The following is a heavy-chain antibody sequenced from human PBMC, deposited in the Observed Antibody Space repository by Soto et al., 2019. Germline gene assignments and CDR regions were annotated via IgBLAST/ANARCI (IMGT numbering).Heavy chain of an antibody. CDR3: AKVASDTPLDY. D-gene: IGHD2-2*02. V-gene: IGHV3-30*18. J-gene: IGHJ4*02. CDR2: ISYDGSNK. Sequence: QVQLVESGGGVVQPGRSLRLSCAASGFTFSSYGMHWVRQAPGKGLEWVAVISYDGSNKYYADSVKGRFTISRDNSKNPLYLQMNSLRAEDTAVYYCAKVASDTPLDYWGQGTVVTVSS. CDR1: GFTFSSYG.